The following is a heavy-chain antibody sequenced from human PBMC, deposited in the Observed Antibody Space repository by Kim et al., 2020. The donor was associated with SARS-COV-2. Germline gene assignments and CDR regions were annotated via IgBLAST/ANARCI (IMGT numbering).Heavy chain of an antibody. CDR3: ARGSNRFDAFDI. CDR2: LNSDGSNT. J-gene: IGHJ3*02. V-gene: IGHV3-74*01. CDR1: GFIFSSYL. Sequence: GGSLRLSCAASGFIFSSYLIHWVRQPPGKGLVWVSRLNSDGSNTNYADSVKGRFTLSIDNAKNTLYLQMISPRFDDTALYYCARGSNRFDAFDIWALG.